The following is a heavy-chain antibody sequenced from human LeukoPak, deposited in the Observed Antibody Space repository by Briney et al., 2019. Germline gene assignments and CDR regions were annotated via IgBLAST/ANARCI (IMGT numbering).Heavy chain of an antibody. CDR2: IYYSGST. CDR1: GGSITSSNW. J-gene: IGHJ4*02. Sequence: PSETLSLTCAVSGGSITSSNWWTWVRQPPGKGLEWIGEIYYSGSTNYNPSLKSRVTISMDKSKNQFSLELTPVTAADTAVYYCASHSGGYAYWGQGTLVTVSS. V-gene: IGHV4-4*02. D-gene: IGHD5-12*01. CDR3: ASHSGGYAY.